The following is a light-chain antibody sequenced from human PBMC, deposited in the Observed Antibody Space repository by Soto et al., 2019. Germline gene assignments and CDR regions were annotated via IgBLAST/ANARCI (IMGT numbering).Light chain of an antibody. CDR2: GAS. Sequence: EIVLTHSPVTLSLSPGERANLSFMASQSITNNYLAWYQQKPGRAHRLLIYGASSRATGIPDRFSGSGSGRAFCIAIVRRECEEFAMYICMQYGYLDAFGGGTKVDIK. J-gene: IGKJ4*01. CDR3: MQYGYLDA. CDR1: QSITNNY. V-gene: IGKV3-20*01.